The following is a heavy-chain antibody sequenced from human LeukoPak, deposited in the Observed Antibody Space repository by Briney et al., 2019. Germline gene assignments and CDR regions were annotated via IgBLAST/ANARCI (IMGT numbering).Heavy chain of an antibody. J-gene: IGHJ4*02. CDR1: GFTFSDYS. CDR2: IDGSGDTI. CDR3: SRRFDC. V-gene: IGHV3-48*02. Sequence: PGWSLRLSCAASGFTFSDYSMNWVRQAPGKGLEWVSYIDGSGDTIYYADSVKGRFTISRDNAKNSLDLQMNSLTDEDTAVYYCSRRFDCWGQGTLVTVSS.